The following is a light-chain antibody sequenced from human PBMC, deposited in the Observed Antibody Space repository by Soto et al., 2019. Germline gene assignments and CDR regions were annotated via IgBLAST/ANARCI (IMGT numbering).Light chain of an antibody. V-gene: IGKV1-9*01. Sequence: IQLTQSPSSLSASVGDRVTITCRASQGISSYLAWYQQIPGKAPKLLIYDASTLQTGVPSRFSGSGSGTDFTLTISYLQSEDFGTYYCQQFYNYPRTFGQGTKVEIK. CDR3: QQFYNYPRT. CDR2: DAS. CDR1: QGISSY. J-gene: IGKJ1*01.